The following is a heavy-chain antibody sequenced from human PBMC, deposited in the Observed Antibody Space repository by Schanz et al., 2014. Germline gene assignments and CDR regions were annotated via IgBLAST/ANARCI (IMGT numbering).Heavy chain of an antibody. V-gene: IGHV3-33*01. Sequence: QVQLVESGGGVVQFGRSLRLSCVASGFTFSSYGIHWFRQPAGKGLEWVAVIWNNGVTKYYADSVRGRFTISRDRFQNTLYLRMSSLRAEDTAVYYCARPRFDYGEVDYWGQGTLVTDSS. CDR1: GFTFSSYG. CDR3: ARPRFDYGEVDY. J-gene: IGHJ4*02. CDR2: IWNNGVTK. D-gene: IGHD4-17*01.